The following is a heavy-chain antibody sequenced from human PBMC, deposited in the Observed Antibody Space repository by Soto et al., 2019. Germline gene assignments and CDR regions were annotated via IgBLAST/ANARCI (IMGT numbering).Heavy chain of an antibody. J-gene: IGHJ5*02. CDR3: ARDLRYGYNFGDWFDP. D-gene: IGHD3-16*01. Sequence: ASVKVSCKASGYTFTNYGLNWLRQAPLQGPQWMGRISTYNGLTNYAQKFQGRITMTTDASTNIVSMELRSLTSDDTAVYYCARDLRYGYNFGDWFDPWGQGPLVTVSS. CDR1: GYTFTNYG. V-gene: IGHV1-18*04. CDR2: ISTYNGLT.